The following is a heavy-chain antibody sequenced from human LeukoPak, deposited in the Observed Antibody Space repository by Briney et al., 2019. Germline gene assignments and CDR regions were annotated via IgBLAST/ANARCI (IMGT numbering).Heavy chain of an antibody. D-gene: IGHD3-10*01. CDR2: ISSSSSYI. CDR1: GFTFSSYS. Sequence: GGSLRLSCAASGFTFSSYSMNWVRQAPGKGLEWVSSISSSSSYIYYADSVKGRFTITRDNAKNSLYLQMNSLRAEDTAVYYCARTGSGMVRGELDYWGQGTLVTVSS. V-gene: IGHV3-21*01. J-gene: IGHJ4*02. CDR3: ARTGSGMVRGELDY.